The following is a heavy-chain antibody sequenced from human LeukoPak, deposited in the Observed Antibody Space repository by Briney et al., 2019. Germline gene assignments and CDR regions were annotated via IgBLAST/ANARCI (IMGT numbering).Heavy chain of an antibody. V-gene: IGHV3-23*01. D-gene: IGHD3-22*01. CDR2: VSSSGGST. CDR3: ARDPYYYDSSGYDWYFDL. Sequence: GGSLRLSCAASGFTFSSYAMSWVRQAPGKGLEWVSTVSSSGGSTYYADSVKGRFTISRDNSKNTLYLQMNSLRAEDTAVYYCARDPYYYDSSGYDWYFDLWGRGTLVTVSS. J-gene: IGHJ2*01. CDR1: GFTFSSYA.